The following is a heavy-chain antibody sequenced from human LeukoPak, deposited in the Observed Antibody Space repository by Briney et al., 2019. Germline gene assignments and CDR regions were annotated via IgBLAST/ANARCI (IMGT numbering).Heavy chain of an antibody. V-gene: IGHV4-59*01. CDR3: ARVRETDDAFDI. D-gene: IGHD3-10*01. CDR1: GLSFSGYY. CDR2: IYYSGST. Sequence: PSETLSLTCAVYGLSFSGYYWSWIRQPPGKGLEWIGYIYYSGSTNYNPSLKKRVTISVDMSKNRFFMKLRSVTAGETAVYYCARVRETDDAFDIWGQGTMVTVSS. J-gene: IGHJ3*02.